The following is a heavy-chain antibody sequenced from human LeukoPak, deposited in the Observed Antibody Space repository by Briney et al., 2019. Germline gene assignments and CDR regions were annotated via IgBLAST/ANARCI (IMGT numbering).Heavy chain of an antibody. Sequence: ASVKVSCKASGYTFTSYGISWVRQAPGQGLEWMGWISAYNGNTNYAQKLQGRVTMTTDTSTSTAYMELRSLRSDDTAVYYCARDSSGYYVSRAPDYWGQGTLVTVSS. CDR2: ISAYNGNT. CDR3: ARDSSGYYVSRAPDY. CDR1: GYTFTSYG. J-gene: IGHJ4*02. V-gene: IGHV1-18*01. D-gene: IGHD3-22*01.